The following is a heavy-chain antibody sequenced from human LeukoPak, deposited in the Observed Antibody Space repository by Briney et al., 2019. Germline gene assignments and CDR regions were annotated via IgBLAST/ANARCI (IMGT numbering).Heavy chain of an antibody. CDR2: IKSKTDGGTT. CDR3: TTGTSRIIAVARTYDY. Sequence: KPSETLSLTCAVYGGSFSGYYWSWIRQPPGKGLEWVGRIKSKTDGGTTDYAAPVKGRFTISRDDSKNTLYLQMNSLKTEDTAVYYCTTGTSRIIAVARTYDYWGQGTLVTVSS. CDR1: GGSFSGYY. D-gene: IGHD6-19*01. V-gene: IGHV3-15*07. J-gene: IGHJ4*02.